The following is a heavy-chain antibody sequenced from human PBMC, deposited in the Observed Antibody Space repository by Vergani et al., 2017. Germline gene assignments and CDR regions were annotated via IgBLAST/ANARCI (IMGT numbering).Heavy chain of an antibody. Sequence: QVQLVQSGAEVEKPGSSVKVSCKASGATFNNYPISWVRQAPGQGLEWMGGIIPIFDLTNYAQKFQGRVTITADTSTSTVYVELSSLRYDDTAEYYCARNRAGAAPPHYYYYDMDVWGQGTTVIVSS. CDR3: ARNRAGAAPPHYYYYDMDV. CDR2: IIPIFDLT. V-gene: IGHV1-69*17. J-gene: IGHJ6*02. D-gene: IGHD3-10*01. CDR1: GATFNNYP.